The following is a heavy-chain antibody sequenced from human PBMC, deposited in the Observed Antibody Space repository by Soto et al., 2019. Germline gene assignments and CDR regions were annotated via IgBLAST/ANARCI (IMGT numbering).Heavy chain of an antibody. CDR1: GGSVSSVSHQ. J-gene: IGHJ5*02. CDR2: IYYTGST. CDR3: AREGSHSAYNFAIGIQLWSFDR. D-gene: IGHD1-1*01. V-gene: IGHV4-61*01. Sequence: SETLSLTCTVSGGSVSSVSHQWSWIRQSPGKGLEWIGYIYYTGSTNYNPSLKSRGTISVDTSKNQFSLKLTSVTAADMAVYYCAREGSHSAYNFAIGIQLWSFDRWGQGLPVTVSS.